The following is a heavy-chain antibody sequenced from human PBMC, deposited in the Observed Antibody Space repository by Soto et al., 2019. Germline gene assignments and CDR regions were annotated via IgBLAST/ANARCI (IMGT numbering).Heavy chain of an antibody. CDR1: GFTFSNAW. J-gene: IGHJ4*02. V-gene: IGHV3-15*01. Sequence: EVQLVESGGGLVKPGGSLRLSCAASGFTFSNAWMSWVRQAPGKGPEWVGRIKSKTDGGTTDYAAPVKGRFTISRDDSKNTLYLQMNSLKTEDTAVYYCTTSHYYDSSGYLSPIDYWGQGTLVTVSS. D-gene: IGHD3-22*01. CDR2: IKSKTDGGTT. CDR3: TTSHYYDSSGYLSPIDY.